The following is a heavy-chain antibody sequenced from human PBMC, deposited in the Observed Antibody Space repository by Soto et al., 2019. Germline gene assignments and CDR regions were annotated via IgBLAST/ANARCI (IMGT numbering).Heavy chain of an antibody. D-gene: IGHD3-3*01. Sequence: EVQLLESGGGLVQPGGSLRLSCAASGFTFSSYAMSWVRQAPGTGLEWVYAISGSGGSTYYADSVKGRFTISRDNSRFTLYLQMNSLRAEDTAVYYCAKCSYDFWSGYYLAYWGQGTLVTVFS. CDR1: GFTFSSYA. J-gene: IGHJ4*02. CDR2: ISGSGGST. V-gene: IGHV3-23*01. CDR3: AKCSYDFWSGYYLAY.